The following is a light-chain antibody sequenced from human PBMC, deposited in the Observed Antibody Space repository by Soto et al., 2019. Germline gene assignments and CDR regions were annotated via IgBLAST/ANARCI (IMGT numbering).Light chain of an antibody. CDR1: SSDVGSYNL. CDR3: CSYAGTVV. CDR2: EGS. Sequence: QSVLTQPASVSGSPGQSITISCTGTSSDVGSYNLVSLYQQHPGKAPKLMIYEGSKRPSGVSNRFSGSKSGNTASLTISGLQAEDEADYYCCSYAGTVVFGGGTKLTVL. V-gene: IGLV2-23*01. J-gene: IGLJ2*01.